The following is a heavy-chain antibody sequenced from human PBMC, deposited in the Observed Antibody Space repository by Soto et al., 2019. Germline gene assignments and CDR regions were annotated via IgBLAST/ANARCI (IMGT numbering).Heavy chain of an antibody. CDR1: GGSISSGGYY. CDR2: IYYSGST. CDR3: AREYVDTAMVNRIDP. D-gene: IGHD5-18*01. J-gene: IGHJ5*02. V-gene: IGHV4-31*03. Sequence: SETLSLTCTVSGGSISSGGYYWSWIRQHPGKGLEWIGYIYYSGSTYYNPSLKSRVTISVDTSKNQFSLKLSSVTAADTAVYYCAREYVDTAMVNRIDPWGQGTLVTVSS.